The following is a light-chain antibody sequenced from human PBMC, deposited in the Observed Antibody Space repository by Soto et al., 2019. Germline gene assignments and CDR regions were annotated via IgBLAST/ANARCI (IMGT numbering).Light chain of an antibody. CDR3: QQVNSFPLT. Sequence: DIQVTQSPLYLSASVGDRVTITCRASQEITSFVAWYQQQPEKAPKLLIFATSRLQTGVPSRFSGSGSGTEFTITISSLQPEDFATDSCQQVNSFPLTFGHGNKVEI. V-gene: IGKV1-9*01. CDR1: QEITSF. J-gene: IGKJ4*01. CDR2: ATS.